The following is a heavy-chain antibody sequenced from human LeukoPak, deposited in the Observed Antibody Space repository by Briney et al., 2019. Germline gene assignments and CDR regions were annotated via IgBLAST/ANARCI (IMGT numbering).Heavy chain of an antibody. Sequence: GGSLRLSCVASGFTFRSYGIHWVRQAPGKGLEWLAFIWYDEITKDYADSVKGRFTISRDNSKNTLYVQMNSLRADDTAVYYCAKDGNDYYFDYWGQGTLVTVSS. J-gene: IGHJ4*02. CDR3: AKDGNDYYFDY. D-gene: IGHD3-22*01. V-gene: IGHV3-30*02. CDR2: IWYDEITK. CDR1: GFTFRSYG.